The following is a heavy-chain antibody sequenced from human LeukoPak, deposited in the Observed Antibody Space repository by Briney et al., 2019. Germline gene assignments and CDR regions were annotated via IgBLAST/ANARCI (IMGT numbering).Heavy chain of an antibody. J-gene: IGHJ4*02. CDR1: GFTFSTYT. D-gene: IGHD4-17*01. CDR3: ARDRTTVTTFDY. CDR2: ISSRSSYI. V-gene: IGHV3-21*01. Sequence: PGRSLRLSCAASGFTFSTYTMNWVRQAPGKGLEWVSSISSRSSYIYYADSVKARFTISRDNAKNSLYLQVNSLRAEDTAVYYCARDRTTVTTFDYWGQGTLVTVSS.